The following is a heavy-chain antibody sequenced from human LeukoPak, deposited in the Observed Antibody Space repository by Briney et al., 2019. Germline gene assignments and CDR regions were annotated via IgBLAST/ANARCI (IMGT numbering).Heavy chain of an antibody. CDR2: ISAYNGNT. CDR1: GYTFTSYG. CDR3: ARGYDILTGYSY. D-gene: IGHD3-9*01. Sequence: ASVKVSCKASGYTFTSYGISWVRQAPGQGLEWTGRISAYNGNTNYAQKLQGRVTMTTDTSTSTAYMELRSLRSDDTAVYCCARGYDILTGYSYWGQGTLVTVSS. V-gene: IGHV1-18*01. J-gene: IGHJ4*02.